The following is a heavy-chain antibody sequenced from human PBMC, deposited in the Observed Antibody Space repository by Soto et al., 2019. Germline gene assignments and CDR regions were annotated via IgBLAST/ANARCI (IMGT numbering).Heavy chain of an antibody. CDR1: GLTFGDYA. J-gene: IGHJ5*02. CDR2: IRSKAYGGTT. Sequence: SLRLSCTASGLTFGDYAMSWIRQAPGKGLEWVGFIRSKAYGGTTEYAASVKGRFTISRDDSKSIAYLQMNSLKTEDTAVYYCTGYYYDSSGYYGWFDPWGQGTLVTVSS. D-gene: IGHD3-22*01. CDR3: TGYYYDSSGYYGWFDP. V-gene: IGHV3-49*03.